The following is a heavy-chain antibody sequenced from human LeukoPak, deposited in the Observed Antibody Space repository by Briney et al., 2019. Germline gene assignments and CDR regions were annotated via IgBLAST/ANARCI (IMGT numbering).Heavy chain of an antibody. Sequence: GGSLRLSCAASGFTFSSYGVHWVRQAPGKGLKWVAFIRYDGSNKYYADSVKGRFTISRDNSKNTLYLQMNSLRAEDTAVYYCAKDSGSGWYPEYFQHWGQGTLVTVSS. D-gene: IGHD6-19*01. CDR3: AKDSGSGWYPEYFQH. CDR1: GFTFSSYG. V-gene: IGHV3-30*02. J-gene: IGHJ1*01. CDR2: IRYDGSNK.